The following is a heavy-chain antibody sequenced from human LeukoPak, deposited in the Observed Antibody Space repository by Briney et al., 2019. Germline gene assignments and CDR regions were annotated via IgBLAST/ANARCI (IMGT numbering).Heavy chain of an antibody. CDR3: AKDHALYDSSGYYYYYYYYMDV. V-gene: IGHV3-23*01. J-gene: IGHJ6*03. Sequence: AGGSLRLSXAASGFTFSSYAMSWVRQAPGKGMEWVSAISGSGGSTYYADPVKGRFTISRDNSKNTLYLQMNSLRAEDTAVYYCAKDHALYDSSGYYYYYYYYMDVWGKGTTVTVSS. CDR1: GFTFSSYA. CDR2: ISGSGGST. D-gene: IGHD3-22*01.